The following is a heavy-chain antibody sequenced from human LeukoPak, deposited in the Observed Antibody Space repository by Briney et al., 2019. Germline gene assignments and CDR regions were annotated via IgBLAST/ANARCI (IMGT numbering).Heavy chain of an antibody. CDR3: AKTYYSGSGSLYYFDY. CDR2: IYSGDSDT. D-gene: IGHD3-10*01. J-gene: IGHJ4*02. CDR1: GYCFTSYW. Sequence: GESLKISCKGSGYCFTSYWIGWVRQMPGKGLEWMGIIYSGDSDTRYSPSFQGQVTISADKSISTAYLQWSSLKASDTAMYYCAKTYYSGSGSLYYFDYWGQGTLVTVSS. V-gene: IGHV5-51*01.